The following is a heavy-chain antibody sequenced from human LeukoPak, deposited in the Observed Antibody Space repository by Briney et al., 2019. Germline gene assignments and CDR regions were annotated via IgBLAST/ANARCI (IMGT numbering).Heavy chain of an antibody. Sequence: SETLSLTCTVSGGSISSGSYYWSWIRQPAGKGLEWIGRIYTSGSTNYNPSLKSRVTTSVDASKNQFSLKLSSVTAADTAVYYCARDDYTSINYWGQGTLVTVSS. CDR1: GGSISSGSYY. D-gene: IGHD4-11*01. CDR2: IYTSGST. CDR3: ARDDYTSINY. V-gene: IGHV4-61*02. J-gene: IGHJ4*02.